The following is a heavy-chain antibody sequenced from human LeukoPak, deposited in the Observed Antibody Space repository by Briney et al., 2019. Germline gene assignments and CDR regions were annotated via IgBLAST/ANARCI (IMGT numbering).Heavy chain of an antibody. CDR2: IHSGGNT. CDR3: AGRRGASYDY. D-gene: IGHD4/OR15-4a*01. V-gene: IGHV3-53*01. J-gene: IGHJ4*02. CDR1: GFTVSSSD. Sequence: GGSLRLSCSASGFTVSSSDMSWVRQAPGKGLEWVSFIHSGGNTNYADSVKGRFPISRDNSKNTLYLQMNSLRAEDTAVYYCAGRRGASYDYWGQGTLVTVSS.